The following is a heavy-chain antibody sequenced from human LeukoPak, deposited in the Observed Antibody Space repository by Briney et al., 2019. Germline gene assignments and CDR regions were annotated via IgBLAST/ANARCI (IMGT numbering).Heavy chain of an antibody. J-gene: IGHJ4*02. D-gene: IGHD3-16*02. CDR3: AREITFGGVIAYFDY. CDR1: GFTVSSNY. V-gene: IGHV3-53*01. Sequence: PGGSLRLSCAASGFTVSSNYMSWVRQAPGKGLEWVSVIYSGGSTYYADSVKGRFTISRDNSKNTLYLQMNSLRAEDTAVYYCAREITFGGVIAYFDYWGQGTLVTVSS. CDR2: IYSGGST.